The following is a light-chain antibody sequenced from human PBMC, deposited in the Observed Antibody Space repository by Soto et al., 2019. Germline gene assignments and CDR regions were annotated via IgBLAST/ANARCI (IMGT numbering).Light chain of an antibody. V-gene: IGKV3-20*01. CDR1: QSVSSSY. CDR3: QQYGSYWT. J-gene: IGKJ1*01. CDR2: RAS. Sequence: EIVLTQSPGTLSLSPGERATLCCRASQSVSSSYLAWYQQKPGQAPRLLIYRASSRATGIPDRFRGSGSGTDFTLTISRLAAEDVAVYYCQQYGSYWTFGQGTKVEIK.